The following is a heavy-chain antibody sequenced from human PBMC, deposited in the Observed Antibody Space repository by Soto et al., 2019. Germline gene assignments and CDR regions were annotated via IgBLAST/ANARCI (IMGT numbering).Heavy chain of an antibody. CDR2: IYYSGST. Sequence: SETLSLTCTVSGGSISSYYWSWIRQPPGKGLEWIGYIYYSGSTYYNPSLKSRVTISVDTSKNQFSLKLSSVTAADTAVYYCARAVDYDILTGYPSHLDYGGQETLVPVS. CDR3: ARAVDYDILTGYPSHLDY. J-gene: IGHJ4*02. D-gene: IGHD3-9*01. V-gene: IGHV4-30-4*01. CDR1: GGSISSYY.